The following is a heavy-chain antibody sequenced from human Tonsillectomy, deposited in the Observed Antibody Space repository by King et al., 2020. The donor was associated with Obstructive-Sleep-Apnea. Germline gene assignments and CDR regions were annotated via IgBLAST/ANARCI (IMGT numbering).Heavy chain of an antibody. CDR2: IGSSGTNV. V-gene: IGHV3-21*01. D-gene: IGHD4-11*01. Sequence: QLVQSGGGLVTPGGSLRLSCAASGFTFSGYTMNWVRQAPGKGLDWVSSIGSSGTNVYYADPIKGRFAISRDNAKNSLYLQMNSLRPEDTAVYYCARDLGNYPAFDYWGQGTLVTVSS. CDR1: GFTFSGYT. J-gene: IGHJ4*02. CDR3: ARDLGNYPAFDY.